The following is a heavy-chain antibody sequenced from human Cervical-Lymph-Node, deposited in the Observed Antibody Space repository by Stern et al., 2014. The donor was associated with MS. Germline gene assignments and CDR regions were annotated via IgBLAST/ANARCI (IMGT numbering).Heavy chain of an antibody. CDR3: ARARVGDYARSPHLDS. CDR1: GFTFSHYS. D-gene: IGHD4-17*01. Sequence: EVQLVESGGGLVKPGESLRLSCDASGFTFSHYSINWVRQAPGKGLEWISSIRNHSTHTYYADSVEGRFTISRDSAKDSVSLHMVSLRAEDTAVYYCARARVGDYARSPHLDSWGQGTLVTVSS. J-gene: IGHJ4*02. V-gene: IGHV3-21*02. CDR2: IRNHSTHT.